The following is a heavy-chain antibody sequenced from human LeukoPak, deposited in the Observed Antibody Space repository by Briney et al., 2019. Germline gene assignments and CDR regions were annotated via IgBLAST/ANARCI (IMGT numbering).Heavy chain of an antibody. D-gene: IGHD6-6*01. CDR3: TRISADSGSSPFDY. V-gene: IGHV2-70*04. J-gene: IGHJ4*02. CDR2: IDWDDDK. CDR1: GFSLSTRGTR. Sequence: SGPALVKPTQTLSLTCTFSGFSLSTRGTRVNWIRQPPGKALEWLSRIDWDDDKFYSTSLKPRLTISKDTSKNQVVLTVTNMDPVDTATYYCTRISADSGSSPFDYWGQGTLVTVSS.